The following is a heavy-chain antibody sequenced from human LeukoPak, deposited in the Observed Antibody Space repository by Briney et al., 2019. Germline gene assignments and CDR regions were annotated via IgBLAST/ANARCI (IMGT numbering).Heavy chain of an antibody. Sequence: SETLSLTCTVSGGSISSHYWTWIRQSPVKELEWIVDISNSGSTSYNPFLKSRVTISIDTSKNQFSLKLSSVTAADTAVYYCGRDALVGYFSYYYMDVWGKGTTVTVSS. J-gene: IGHJ6*03. CDR1: GGSISSHY. D-gene: IGHD2-15*01. CDR3: GRDALVGYFSYYYMDV. V-gene: IGHV4-59*11. CDR2: ISNSGST.